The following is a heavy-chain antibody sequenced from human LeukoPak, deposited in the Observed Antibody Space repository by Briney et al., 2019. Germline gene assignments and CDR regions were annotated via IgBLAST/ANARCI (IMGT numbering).Heavy chain of an antibody. Sequence: SQTLSLTCAISGDSVSSNSASWNWIRQSPSRSLEWLGRTYYRSKWNSDYAESVKSRITINPDTSKNQFSLHLNSVTPEDTAVYYCARDPDSSYEWGPFDPWGQGILVTVSS. CDR2: TYYRSKWNS. V-gene: IGHV6-1*01. CDR3: ARDPDSSYEWGPFDP. CDR1: GDSVSSNSAS. D-gene: IGHD1-26*01. J-gene: IGHJ5*02.